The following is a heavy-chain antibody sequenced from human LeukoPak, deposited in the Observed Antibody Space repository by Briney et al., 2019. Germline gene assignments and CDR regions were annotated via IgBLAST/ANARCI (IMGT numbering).Heavy chain of an antibody. D-gene: IGHD6-19*01. CDR1: GFTFNNYW. Sequence: GGSLRLSCVASGFTFNNYWMTWVRQAPGKGLEWVANIRHDGSARYYGDSVKGRFTISRDDAKNSLFLQMNSLRADDTALYYCARDNSGFDYWGQGNLVTVSS. V-gene: IGHV3-7*01. CDR2: IRHDGSAR. CDR3: ARDNSGFDY. J-gene: IGHJ4*02.